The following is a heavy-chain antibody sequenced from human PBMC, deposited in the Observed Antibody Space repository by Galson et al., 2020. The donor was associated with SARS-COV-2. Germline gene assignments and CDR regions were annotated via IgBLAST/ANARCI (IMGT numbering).Heavy chain of an antibody. V-gene: IGHV3-30*04. CDR1: GFTLNSYA. J-gene: IGHJ4*02. D-gene: IGHD3-3*01. CDR2: ISDDGRNK. Sequence: TGGSLRLSCTGSGFTLNSYAMHWIRQAPGKGLEWVAVISDDGRNKYYAASVRGRFTLSRDNSQNTLSLQMASMRREDTAVYYCARDFWTGYHTGIGAYWGQGTLGTVSS. CDR3: ARDFWTGYHTGIGAY.